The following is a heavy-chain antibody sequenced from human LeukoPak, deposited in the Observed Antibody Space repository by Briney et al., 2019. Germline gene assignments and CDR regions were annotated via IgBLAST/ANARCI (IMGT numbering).Heavy chain of an antibody. V-gene: IGHV3-53*01. CDR3: ASLQYRGFRPRIFYY. D-gene: IGHD2-2*01. Sequence: GGSLRLSCAASGFIVSSNYMSWVRQAPGKGLEWVSVIYSGGSTYYADSVKGRFTISRDNSKNTLYLQMNSLRAEDTAVYYCASLQYRGFRPRIFYYWGQGTLVTVSS. CDR2: IYSGGST. J-gene: IGHJ4*02. CDR1: GFIVSSNY.